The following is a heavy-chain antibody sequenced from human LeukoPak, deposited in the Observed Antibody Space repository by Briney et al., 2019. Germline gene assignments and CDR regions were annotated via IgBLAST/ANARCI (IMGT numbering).Heavy chain of an antibody. Sequence: GASVKVSCKASGYTFTSYGISWVRQAPGQGLEWMGWISAYNGNTNYAQKLQGRVTMTTDTSTGTAYMELRSLEDTAVYYCAREAMIVVVIEEESKFDYWGQGTLVTVSS. CDR1: GYTFTSYG. J-gene: IGHJ4*02. CDR2: ISAYNGNT. V-gene: IGHV1-18*01. D-gene: IGHD3-22*01. CDR3: AREAMIVVVIEEESKFDY.